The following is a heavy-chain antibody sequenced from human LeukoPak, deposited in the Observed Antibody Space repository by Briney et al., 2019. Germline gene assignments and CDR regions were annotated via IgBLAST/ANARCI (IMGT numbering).Heavy chain of an antibody. CDR3: ATIDY. CDR1: GFTFSIYE. V-gene: IGHV3-48*03. Sequence: GGSLRLSCAASGFTFSIYEINWVRQAPGKGLEWLSHISTSGTSIHYADSVKGRFTISRDNSKNTLYLQMNSLRAEDTAVYYCATIDYWGQGTLVTVSS. J-gene: IGHJ4*02. CDR2: ISTSGTSI.